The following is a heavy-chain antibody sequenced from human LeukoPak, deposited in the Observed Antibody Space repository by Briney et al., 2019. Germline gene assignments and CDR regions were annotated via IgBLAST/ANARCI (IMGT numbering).Heavy chain of an antibody. CDR1: GYTFTSYG. Sequence: ASVKVSCKASGYTFTSYGISWVRQAPGQGLEWMGWISAYNGNTNYAQNLQGRVTMTTDTSTSTVYMELRSLRSDDTAVYYCARGHTYYYDSSGYYYLPHDYWGQGTLVTVSS. D-gene: IGHD3-22*01. CDR3: ARGHTYYYDSSGYYYLPHDY. CDR2: ISAYNGNT. J-gene: IGHJ4*02. V-gene: IGHV1-18*01.